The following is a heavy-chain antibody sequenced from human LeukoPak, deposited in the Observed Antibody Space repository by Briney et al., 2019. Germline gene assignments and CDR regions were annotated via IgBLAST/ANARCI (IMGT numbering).Heavy chain of an antibody. CDR1: GFTFYTYG. CDR3: ARGAQLTDY. D-gene: IGHD6-13*01. Sequence: GGSLRLSCAASGFTFYTYGMHWVRQAPGKGLEYVSGIGPNGGTTYYANSVKGRFTISRDNSKYMLYLQMGSLTADDMAVYYCARGAQLTDYWGQGTLVTVSS. J-gene: IGHJ4*02. V-gene: IGHV3-64*01. CDR2: IGPNGGTT.